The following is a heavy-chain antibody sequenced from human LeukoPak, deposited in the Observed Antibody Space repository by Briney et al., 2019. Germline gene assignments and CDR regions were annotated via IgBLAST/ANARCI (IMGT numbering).Heavy chain of an antibody. J-gene: IGHJ5*02. CDR1: GGSISSGSYY. CDR2: IYTSGST. Sequence: PSQTLSLTCTVSGGSISSGSYYWSWIRQPAGKGLEWIGRIYTSGSTNYNPSLKSRVTISVDTSKNQFSLKLSSVTAADTAVYYCARGEFSWFDPWGQGTLVTVSS. CDR3: ARGEFSWFDP. V-gene: IGHV4-61*02. D-gene: IGHD3-10*01.